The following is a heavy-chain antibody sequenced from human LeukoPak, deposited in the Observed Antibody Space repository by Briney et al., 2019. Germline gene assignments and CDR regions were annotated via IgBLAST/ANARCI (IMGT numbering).Heavy chain of an antibody. J-gene: IGHJ4*02. V-gene: IGHV3-48*01. Sequence: PGGSLSLSCAASGFTFSSYSMNWVRQAPGKGLEWVSYISSSSSTIYYADSVKGRFTISRDNAKNSLYLHMNSLRAEDTAVYYCAGAYDFWSGYQRYYFDYWGQGTLVTVSS. CDR2: ISSSSSTI. D-gene: IGHD3-3*01. CDR3: AGAYDFWSGYQRYYFDY. CDR1: GFTFSSYS.